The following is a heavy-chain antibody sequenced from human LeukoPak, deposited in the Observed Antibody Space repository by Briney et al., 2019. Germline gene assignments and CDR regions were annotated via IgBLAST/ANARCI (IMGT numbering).Heavy chain of an antibody. Sequence: GGSLRLSCAAYGFTVSSNAMSWVRQAPGRGLEWVSSIRPSGDNTYYGDSVKGRFTISRDNSKNTVYLQMNNMRVDDTAVYYCARVAGWHWFDPWGQGTLVTVSS. CDR2: IRPSGDNT. CDR3: ARVAGWHWFDP. V-gene: IGHV3-23*01. D-gene: IGHD6-19*01. J-gene: IGHJ5*02. CDR1: GFTVSSNA.